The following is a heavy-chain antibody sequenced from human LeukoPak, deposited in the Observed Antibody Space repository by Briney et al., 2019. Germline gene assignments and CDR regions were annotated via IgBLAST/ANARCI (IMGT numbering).Heavy chain of an antibody. CDR1: GFTFSTHW. CDR2: INQDGSEK. J-gene: IGHJ4*02. D-gene: IGHD6-19*01. Sequence: GGSLRLSCAASGFTFSTHWMIWVRQAPGKGLEWVANINQDGSEKQYVDSVKGRFTISRDNAKSSLYLQMNSLRAEDTAVYYCASGTGWIFDYWGQGTLVTVSS. CDR3: ASGTGWIFDY. V-gene: IGHV3-7*01.